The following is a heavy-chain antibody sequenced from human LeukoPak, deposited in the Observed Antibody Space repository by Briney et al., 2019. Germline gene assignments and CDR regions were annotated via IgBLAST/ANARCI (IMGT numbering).Heavy chain of an antibody. D-gene: IGHD1-26*01. CDR3: ARPGAGGDAFDI. J-gene: IGHJ3*02. CDR1: GFTFSSYG. Sequence: GGSLRLSCAASGFTFSSYGMHWVRQAPGKGLEWVAVIWYDGSNKYYADSVKGRFTISRDNAKNSLYLQMNSLRAEDAAVYYCARPGAGGDAFDIWGQGTMVTVSS. CDR2: IWYDGSNK. V-gene: IGHV3-33*08.